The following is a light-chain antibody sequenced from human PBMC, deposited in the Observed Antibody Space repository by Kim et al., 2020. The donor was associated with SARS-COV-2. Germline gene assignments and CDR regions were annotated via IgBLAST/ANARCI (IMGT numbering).Light chain of an antibody. V-gene: IGKV1-27*01. CDR2: ATS. Sequence: ASVGDRVPITCRASQGISKYLAWYQQKPGKVPKLLIYATSALQSGVPSRFSGSGSGTEFTLTISSLQPEDVATDYCQKYNSAPWTFGQGTKVDIK. J-gene: IGKJ1*01. CDR3: QKYNSAPWT. CDR1: QGISKY.